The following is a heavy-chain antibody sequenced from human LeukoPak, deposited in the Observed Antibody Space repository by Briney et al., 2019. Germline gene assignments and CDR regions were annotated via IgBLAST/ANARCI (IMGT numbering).Heavy chain of an antibody. CDR2: ISGSGGST. J-gene: IGHJ4*02. Sequence: GGSLRLSCAASGFTFSSYGMSWVRQAPGKGLEWVSGISGSGGSTYYADSVKGRFTISRDNSKNTLYLQMNSLRAEDTAVYHCAKATTYTSAGYSSGWYYFDYWGQGTLVTVSS. V-gene: IGHV3-23*01. D-gene: IGHD6-19*01. CDR3: AKATTYTSAGYSSGWYYFDY. CDR1: GFTFSSYG.